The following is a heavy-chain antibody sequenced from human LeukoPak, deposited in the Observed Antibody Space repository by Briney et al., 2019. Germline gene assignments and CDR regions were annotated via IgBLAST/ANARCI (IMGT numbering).Heavy chain of an antibody. J-gene: IGHJ4*02. D-gene: IGHD4-17*01. Sequence: PGRSLRLSCAASGFTLSSYGMHWVRQAPGKGLEWVAVIWYDGSNKYYADSVKGRFTISRDNSKNTLYLQMNSLRAEDTAVYYCAKRGYGDYGDYFDYWGRGTPATVSS. CDR1: GFTLSSYG. CDR3: AKRGYGDYGDYFDY. CDR2: IWYDGSNK. V-gene: IGHV3-33*06.